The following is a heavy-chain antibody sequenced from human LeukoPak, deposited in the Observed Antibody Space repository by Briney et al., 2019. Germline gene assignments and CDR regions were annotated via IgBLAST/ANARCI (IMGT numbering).Heavy chain of an antibody. CDR2: INHSGST. D-gene: IGHD6-19*01. Sequence: SETLSLTCAVYGGSFSGYYWSWIRQPPGKGLEWIGEINHSGSTNYNPSLKSRVTISVDTSKNQFSLKLSSVTAADTAVYYCASPGLLPRDAFDIWGQGTMVTVSS. CDR1: GGSFSGYY. V-gene: IGHV4-34*01. J-gene: IGHJ3*02. CDR3: ASPGLLPRDAFDI.